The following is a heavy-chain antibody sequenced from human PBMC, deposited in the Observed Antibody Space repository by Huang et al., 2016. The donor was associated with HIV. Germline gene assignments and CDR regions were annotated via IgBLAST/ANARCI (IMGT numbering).Heavy chain of an antibody. V-gene: IGHV4-39*01. J-gene: IGHJ6*02. CDR2: MYYNGDP. CDR1: GESISRLSSY. Sequence: QMHLQESGPGLVKPSETLSLTCPVSGESISRLSSYWGWIRQSPVRGLEWIGSMYYNGDPMYNPSLKSRVTIAVDTSKNQFSLKMKSVTAADTAVYYCTRQRIAIYALDVWGQGTAVTVSS. D-gene: IGHD2-21*01. CDR3: TRQRIAIYALDV.